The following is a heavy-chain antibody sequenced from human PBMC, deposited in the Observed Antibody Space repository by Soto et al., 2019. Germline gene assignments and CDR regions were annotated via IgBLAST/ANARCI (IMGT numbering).Heavy chain of an antibody. CDR1: GYTFTSYY. CDR2: INPSGGST. J-gene: IGHJ6*03. D-gene: IGHD3-3*01. Sequence: ASVKVSCKASGYTFTSYYMHWVRQAPGRGLEWMGIINPSGGSTSYAQKLQGRVTMTRDTSTSTAYMELRSLRSDDTAVYYCARDIGAYDFWSGYSYYMDVWGKGTTVTVSS. CDR3: ARDIGAYDFWSGYSYYMDV. V-gene: IGHV1-46*01.